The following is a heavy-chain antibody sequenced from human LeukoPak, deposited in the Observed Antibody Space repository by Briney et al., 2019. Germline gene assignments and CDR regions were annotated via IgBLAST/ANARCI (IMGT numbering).Heavy chain of an antibody. CDR2: ISSSSSYI. D-gene: IGHD3-9*01. CDR1: GFTFSSYA. Sequence: GGPLRLSCAASGFTFSSYAMHWVRQAPGKGLEWVSSISSSSSYIYYADSVKGRFTISRDNAKNSLYLQMNSLRAEDTAVYYCARDGRYYDILTGYDYWGQGTLVTVSS. CDR3: ARDGRYYDILTGYDY. V-gene: IGHV3-21*01. J-gene: IGHJ4*02.